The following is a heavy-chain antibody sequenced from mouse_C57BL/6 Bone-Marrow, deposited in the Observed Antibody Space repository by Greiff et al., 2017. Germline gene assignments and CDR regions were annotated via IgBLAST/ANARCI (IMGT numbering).Heavy chain of an antibody. CDR1: GYTFTDYE. CDR2: IDPETGGT. J-gene: IGHJ2*01. CDR3: TAYYRDCADY. D-gene: IGHD2-12*01. Sequence: QVQLQQSGAELVRPGASVTLSCKASGYTFTDYEMHWVQQTPVHGLEWIGAIDPETGGTAYNQKFKGKAILTADKSSSTAYMQLGSLTSEDSAVYYCTAYYRDCADYWGQGTALTVSA. V-gene: IGHV1-15*01.